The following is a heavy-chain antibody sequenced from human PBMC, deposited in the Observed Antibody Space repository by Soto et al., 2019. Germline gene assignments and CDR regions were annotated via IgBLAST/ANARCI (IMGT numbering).Heavy chain of an antibody. D-gene: IGHD3-22*01. V-gene: IGHV3-48*02. CDR2: ITSTSSAI. CDR1: GFPFSFYS. J-gene: IGHJ4*02. CDR3: ARDGKGVVYTHGHYSFDY. Sequence: GGSLRLCCAASGFPFSFYSMNGVRQAPGKGLEWISYITSTSSAINYADSVRGRFTISRDNAMRSLFLHMNSLRDEDTAVYYFARDGKGVVYTHGHYSFDYWGKGALLT.